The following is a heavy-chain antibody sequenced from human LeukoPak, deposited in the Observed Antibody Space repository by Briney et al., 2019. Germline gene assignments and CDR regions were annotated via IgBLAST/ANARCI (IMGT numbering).Heavy chain of an antibody. Sequence: GESLKISCKGSGYSFTSYWIGWVRQMPGKGLEWMGIIYPGDSDTRYSPSFQGQVTISADKSISTAYLQWSSLKASDTAMHYCARHALAAAGAIGANDYWGQGTLVTVSS. V-gene: IGHV5-51*01. D-gene: IGHD6-13*01. J-gene: IGHJ4*02. CDR3: ARHALAAAGAIGANDY. CDR1: GYSFTSYW. CDR2: IYPGDSDT.